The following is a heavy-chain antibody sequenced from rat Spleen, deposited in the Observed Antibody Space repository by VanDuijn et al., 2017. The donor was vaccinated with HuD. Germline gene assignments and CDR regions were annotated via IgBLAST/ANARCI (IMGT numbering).Heavy chain of an antibody. Sequence: EVQLVESGGGLVQPGRSLKLSCAASGFTFSNYDMAWVRQAPTKGLEWVASISTGGGNTYYRDSVKGRFTISRDNAKSTLYLQMDSLRSEDTATYYCARLRSPTSPLSNYFDYWGQGVMVTVSS. CDR2: ISTGGGNT. D-gene: IGHD1-11*01. CDR3: ARLRSPTSPLSNYFDY. J-gene: IGHJ2*01. V-gene: IGHV5S23*01. CDR1: GFTFSNYD.